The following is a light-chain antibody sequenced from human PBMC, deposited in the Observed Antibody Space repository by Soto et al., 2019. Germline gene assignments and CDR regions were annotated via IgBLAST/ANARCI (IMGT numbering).Light chain of an antibody. CDR2: KVS. Sequence: DVVMTQSPLSLPGTPGQPASISCRSSQSVVYSDGNTYLNWFHQRPGQSPRRLIYKVSDRDSGVPDRFSGSGSGTDFTLKISRVEAEDVGVYYCMQGTHWPYTFGQGTKLEIK. CDR3: MQGTHWPYT. CDR1: QSVVYSDGNTY. J-gene: IGKJ2*01. V-gene: IGKV2-30*01.